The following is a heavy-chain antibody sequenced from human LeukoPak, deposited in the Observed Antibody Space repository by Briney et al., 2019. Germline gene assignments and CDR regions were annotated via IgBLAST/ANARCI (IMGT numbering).Heavy chain of an antibody. D-gene: IGHD4-23*01. J-gene: IGHJ4*02. CDR1: GFTFSTYW. Sequence: GGSLRLSCAASGFTFSTYWMHWVRQAPGKGLVWVSRINSDGSSTSYADSVKGRFTISRDNAKNTLYVQMNSLRAEDTAVHYCARGRYGGYFDYWGQGTLVTVSS. CDR2: INSDGSST. V-gene: IGHV3-74*01. CDR3: ARGRYGGYFDY.